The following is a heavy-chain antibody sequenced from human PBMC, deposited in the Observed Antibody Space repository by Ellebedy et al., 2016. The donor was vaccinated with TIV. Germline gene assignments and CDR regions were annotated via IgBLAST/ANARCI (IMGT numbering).Heavy chain of an antibody. J-gene: IGHJ4*02. Sequence: GESLKISCAASGFTFSYYSMHWVRQAPGKGLGWVAVISHDGSNKYHAESVKGRFTISRDDSKNTLYLQMNTLRTEDTALYFCARGSSSRGYFDSWGQGTLITVSS. CDR1: GFTFSYYS. D-gene: IGHD6-13*01. V-gene: IGHV3-30-3*01. CDR3: ARGSSSRGYFDS. CDR2: ISHDGSNK.